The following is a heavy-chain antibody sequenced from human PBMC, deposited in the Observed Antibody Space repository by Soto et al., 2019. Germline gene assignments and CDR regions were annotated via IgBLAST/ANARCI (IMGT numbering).Heavy chain of an antibody. CDR3: ARQKHNVDTVDFDY. CDR1: GYSFTSYW. J-gene: IGHJ4*02. V-gene: IGHV5-10-1*01. CDR2: IDPSDSYT. Sequence: HGESLKISCKGSGYSFTSYWISWVRQMPGKGLEWMGRIDPSDSYTNYSPSFQGHVTISADKSISTAYLQWSSLKASDTAMYYCARQKHNVDTVDFDYWGQGTLVTVSS. D-gene: IGHD5-18*01.